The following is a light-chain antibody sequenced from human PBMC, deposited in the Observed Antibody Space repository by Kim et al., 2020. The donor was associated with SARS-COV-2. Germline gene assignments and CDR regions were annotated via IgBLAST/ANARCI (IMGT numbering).Light chain of an antibody. J-gene: IGKJ5*01. Sequence: ASVGDTGTIACRASQGIRSKLAWYQHKPGTAPNLLIYYASTLRSGVPSRFSGSGSGTDFTLTISSLQPEDFATYYCQQVINYPIAFGQGTRLEIK. CDR3: QQVINYPIA. CDR1: QGIRSK. V-gene: IGKV1-9*01. CDR2: YAS.